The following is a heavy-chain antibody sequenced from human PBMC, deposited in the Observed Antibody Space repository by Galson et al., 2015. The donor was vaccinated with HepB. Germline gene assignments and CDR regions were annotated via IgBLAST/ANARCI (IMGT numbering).Heavy chain of an antibody. D-gene: IGHD2/OR15-2a*01. CDR1: GFTFNTYA. J-gene: IGHJ6*01. CDR2: IDGDGSKI. V-gene: IGHV3-74*01. CDR3: ARGNRDV. Sequence: SLRLSCAASGFTFNTYAMHWVRQAPGQGLMWIARIDGDGSKIGYADSVKGRFTVSRDNAKNMLYLQLDSLRAEDTGVYYCARGNRDVWGQGTTVTVSS.